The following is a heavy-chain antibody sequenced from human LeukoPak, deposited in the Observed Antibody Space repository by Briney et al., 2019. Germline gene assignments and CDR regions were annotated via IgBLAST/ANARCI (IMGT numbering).Heavy chain of an antibody. CDR3: ARLYYYDSSGIPCAFDI. V-gene: IGHV3-7*03. CDR2: IKQDGSEK. D-gene: IGHD3-22*01. J-gene: IGHJ3*02. CDR1: GFTFSSYW. Sequence: PGGSLRLSCAASGFTFSSYWMSWVRQAPGKGLEWVANIKQDGSEKYYVDSVKGRFTISRDNAENSLYLQMSSLKASDTAIYYCARLYYYDSSGIPCAFDIWGQGTMVTVSS.